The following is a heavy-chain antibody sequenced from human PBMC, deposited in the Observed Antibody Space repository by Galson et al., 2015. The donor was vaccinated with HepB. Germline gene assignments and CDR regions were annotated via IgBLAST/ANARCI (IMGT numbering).Heavy chain of an antibody. V-gene: IGHV5-10-1*01. D-gene: IGHD3-3*01. Sequence: QSGAEVKKPGESLRISCKGSGYSFTSYWISWVRQTPGKGLEWMGRIDPSDSYTNYSPSFQGHVTISADKSISTAYLQWSSLKASDTAMYYCARHPKARKYYDFWRGDWGQGTTVTVSS. CDR1: GYSFTSYW. CDR2: IDPSDSYT. CDR3: ARHPKARKYYDFWRGD. J-gene: IGHJ6*02.